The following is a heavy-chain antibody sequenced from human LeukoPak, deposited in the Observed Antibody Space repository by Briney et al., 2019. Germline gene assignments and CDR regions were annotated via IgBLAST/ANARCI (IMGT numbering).Heavy chain of an antibody. J-gene: IGHJ4*02. CDR3: ARGSGSYRY. D-gene: IGHD1-26*01. Sequence: EASVKVSCKASGYTFSGYYIYWVRQAPGQGLEWMGWIDPNSGGANYAQKFQGRVTMTRDTSTSTVYMELSSLRSEDTAVYYCARGSGSYRYWGQGTLVTVSS. CDR2: IDPNSGGA. CDR1: GYTFSGYY. V-gene: IGHV1-2*02.